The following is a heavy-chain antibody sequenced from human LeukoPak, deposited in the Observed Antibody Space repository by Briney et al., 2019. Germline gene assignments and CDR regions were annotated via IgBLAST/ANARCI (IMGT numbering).Heavy chain of an antibody. V-gene: IGHV3-23*01. Sequence: GGSLRLSCAASGFTFSNYGMSWVRQAPGKGLEWVSTISGSGSSTNSADSLQGRFTISRDNSKNTLYLQMNSLRAADTAIYYCAKLYTSAWYEEPIDHWGKGILVTVFS. CDR2: ISGSGSST. D-gene: IGHD6-19*01. CDR3: AKLYTSAWYEEPIDH. J-gene: IGHJ4*02. CDR1: GFTFSNYG.